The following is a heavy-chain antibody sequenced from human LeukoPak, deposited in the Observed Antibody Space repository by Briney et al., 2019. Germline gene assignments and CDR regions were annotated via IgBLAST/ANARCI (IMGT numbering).Heavy chain of an antibody. D-gene: IGHD3-10*01. J-gene: IGHJ4*02. V-gene: IGHV1-18*01. CDR1: GYTFTSYG. Sequence: ASVKVSCTASGYTFTSYGISWVRQAPGQGLEWMGWISAYNGNTNYAQKLQGRVTMTTDTSTSTAYMELRSLRSDDTAVYYCAREVWFGELSERTLDYWGQGTLVTVSS. CDR2: ISAYNGNT. CDR3: AREVWFGELSERTLDY.